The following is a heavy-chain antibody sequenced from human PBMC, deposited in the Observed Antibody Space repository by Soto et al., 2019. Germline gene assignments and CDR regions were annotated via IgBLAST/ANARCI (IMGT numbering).Heavy chain of an antibody. CDR3: ARGAEMSSLTKWFDP. J-gene: IGHJ5*02. D-gene: IGHD1-1*01. CDR2: ISRDGNAI. CDR1: GFIFSDYY. V-gene: IGHV3-11*01. Sequence: LRLSCAASGFIFSDYYMSWIRQAPGKGLEWLAYISRDGNAIFYVDSVIGRFTVSRDNAKNSLFLQMDDLRAEDTAMFFCARGAEMSSLTKWFDPWGQGTLVTVSS.